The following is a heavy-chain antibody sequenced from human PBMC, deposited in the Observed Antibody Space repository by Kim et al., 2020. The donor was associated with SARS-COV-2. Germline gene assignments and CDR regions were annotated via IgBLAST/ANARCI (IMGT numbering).Heavy chain of an antibody. J-gene: IGHJ4*02. CDR2: TYYRSKWYN. CDR1: GDSVSSNSYT. D-gene: IGHD3-10*01. Sequence: SQTLPLTCAISGDSVSSNSYTWNWIRQSPSRGLEWLGRTYYRSKWYNDYALSVKSRITINPDTSKNQLSLQLNSVTPEDTAVYYCARISHGDHGSGSYWGQGTLVTVSS. CDR3: ARISHGDHGSGSY. V-gene: IGHV6-1*01.